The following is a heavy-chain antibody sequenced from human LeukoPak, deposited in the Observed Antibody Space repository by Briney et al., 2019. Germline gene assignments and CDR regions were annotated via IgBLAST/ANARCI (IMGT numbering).Heavy chain of an antibody. V-gene: IGHV1-46*01. CDR1: GYTFTSYF. J-gene: IGHJ4*02. CDR2: INPSGGST. CDR3: ARTAGRTFDY. Sequence: ASVRVSCKASGYTFTSYFMHWVRQAPGQWLEWMGIINPSGGSTSYAQKFQGRVTMTRDTSTSTVYMELSSLRSEDTAVYYCARTAGRTFDYWGQGTLVTVSS. D-gene: IGHD6-6*01.